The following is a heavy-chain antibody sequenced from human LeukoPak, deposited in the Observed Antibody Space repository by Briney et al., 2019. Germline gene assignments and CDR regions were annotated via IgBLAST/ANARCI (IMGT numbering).Heavy chain of an antibody. CDR2: ISAYNGNT. Sequence: GASVKVSCKASGYTFTSYGISWVRQAPGQGLEWMGWISAYNGNTNYAQKLQGRVTMTTDTSTSTAYMELRSLRSDDTAVYYCARDRDCSSTSCYATGVNGAFDIWGQGTMVTVSS. CDR3: ARDRDCSSTSCYATGVNGAFDI. CDR1: GYTFTSYG. D-gene: IGHD2-2*01. V-gene: IGHV1-18*01. J-gene: IGHJ3*02.